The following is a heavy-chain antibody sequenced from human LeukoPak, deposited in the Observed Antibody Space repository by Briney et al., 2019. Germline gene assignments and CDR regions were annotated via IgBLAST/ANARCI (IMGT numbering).Heavy chain of an antibody. Sequence: PGGSLRLSCAASGFTLSSYSMNWVRQAPGKGLEWVSSISSSSSYIYYADSVKGRFTISRDNAKNSLYLQMNSLRAEDTAVYYCARDLAARPFYYYYMDVWGKGTTVTVSS. V-gene: IGHV3-21*01. CDR2: ISSSSSYI. J-gene: IGHJ6*03. CDR3: ARDLAARPFYYYYMDV. D-gene: IGHD6-6*01. CDR1: GFTLSSYS.